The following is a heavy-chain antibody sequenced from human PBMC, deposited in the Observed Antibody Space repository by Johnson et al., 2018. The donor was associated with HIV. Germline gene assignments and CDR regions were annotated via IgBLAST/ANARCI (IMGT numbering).Heavy chain of an antibody. V-gene: IGHV3-66*01. CDR1: GFTVSGNY. CDR3: ARGLTMIVVVDAFDI. J-gene: IGHJ3*02. D-gene: IGHD3-22*01. CDR2: MYSGGST. Sequence: EVLLLESGGGFVKPGGSLRLSCAASGFTVSGNYMSWVRQAPGKGLEWVSVMYSGGSTYYADSVKGRFTISRDNSKNTLYLQMNSLRDEDTSVYYCARGLTMIVVVDAFDIWGQGTMVTVSS.